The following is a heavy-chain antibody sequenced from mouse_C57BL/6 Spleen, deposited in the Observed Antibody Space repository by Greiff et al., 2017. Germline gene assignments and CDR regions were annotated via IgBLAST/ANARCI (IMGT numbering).Heavy chain of an antibody. V-gene: IGHV1-50*01. CDR3: ARRGSIASEGY. CDR1: GYTFTSYW. J-gene: IGHJ4*01. CDR2: IDPSDSYT. D-gene: IGHD6-2*01. Sequence: QVQLQQPGAELVKPGASVKLSCKASGYTFTSYWMQWVKQRPGQGLEWIGEIDPSDSYTNYNQKFKGKATLTVDTSSSTAYMQLSSLTSEDSAVYYCARRGSIASEGYWGTGTSVSVS.